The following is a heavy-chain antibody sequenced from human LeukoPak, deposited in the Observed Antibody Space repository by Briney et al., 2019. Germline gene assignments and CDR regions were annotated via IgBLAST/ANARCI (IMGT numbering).Heavy chain of an antibody. D-gene: IGHD1-26*01. CDR3: ARYSGSYYYPPAWDL. CDR2: TSTSGGSA. J-gene: IGHJ4*02. Sequence: GGSLRLSCAASGFTFSNNAMSWVRQAPGKGLEGVSATSTSGGSAYYADSVKGRFTISGDNSKNTLYLQMDSLRADDTAVYYCARYSGSYYYPPAWDLWGQGTLVTVSS. V-gene: IGHV3-23*01. CDR1: GFTFSNNA.